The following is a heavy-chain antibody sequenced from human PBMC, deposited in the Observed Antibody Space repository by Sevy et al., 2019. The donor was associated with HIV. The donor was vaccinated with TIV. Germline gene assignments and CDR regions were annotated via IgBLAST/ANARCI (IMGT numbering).Heavy chain of an antibody. Sequence: ASVKVSCKASGGTFSSYAISWVRQAPGQGLEWMGGIIPIFGTANYAQKFQGRVRITGDESTSTAYMELSSLRSEDTAVYYCARGGIAARRGYYYYGMDVWGQWTTVTVSS. J-gene: IGHJ6*02. CDR1: GGTFSSYA. CDR3: ARGGIAARRGYYYYGMDV. V-gene: IGHV1-69*13. D-gene: IGHD6-6*01. CDR2: IIPIFGTA.